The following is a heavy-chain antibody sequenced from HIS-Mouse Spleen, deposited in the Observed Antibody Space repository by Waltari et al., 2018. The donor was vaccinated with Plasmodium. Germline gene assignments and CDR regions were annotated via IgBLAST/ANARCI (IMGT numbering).Heavy chain of an antibody. CDR3: ARDLAAAGHFDY. Sequence: QVQLVQSGAEVKKPGASVKVSCKASGYTVTGYYMHRVRQAPGQGLKWMVWINPNSGGTNYAQKFQGRVTMTRDTSISTAYMELSRLRSDDTAVYYCARDLAAAGHFDYWGQGTLVTVSS. V-gene: IGHV1-2*02. D-gene: IGHD6-13*01. CDR1: GYTVTGYY. J-gene: IGHJ4*02. CDR2: INPNSGGT.